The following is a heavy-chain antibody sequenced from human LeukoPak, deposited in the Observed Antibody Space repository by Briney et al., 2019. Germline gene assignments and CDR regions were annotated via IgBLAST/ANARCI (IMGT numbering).Heavy chain of an antibody. J-gene: IGHJ4*02. CDR2: IYYSGST. CDR3: ARGSDDSSGYDY. V-gene: IGHV4-30-4*01. D-gene: IGHD3-22*01. CDR1: GGSISSSSYY. Sequence: KPSETLSLTCTVSGGSISSSSYYWSWIRQPPGKGLEWIGYIYYSGSTYYNPSLKSRVTISVDTSKNQFSLKLSSVTAADTAVYYCARGSDDSSGYDYWGQGTLVTVSS.